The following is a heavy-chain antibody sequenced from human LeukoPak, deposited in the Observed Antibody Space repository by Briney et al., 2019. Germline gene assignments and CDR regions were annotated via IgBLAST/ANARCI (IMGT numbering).Heavy chain of an antibody. CDR2: IYYSGST. Sequence: NPSETLSLTCTVSGGSISSSSYYWGWIRQPPGKGLEWIGSIYYSGSTYHNPSLKSRVTISVDTSKNQFSLKLSSVTAADTAVYYCARQTFDYYGSGSYYFVDYWGQGTLVTVSS. CDR3: ARQTFDYYGSGSYYFVDY. J-gene: IGHJ4*02. D-gene: IGHD3-10*01. V-gene: IGHV4-39*01. CDR1: GGSISSSSYY.